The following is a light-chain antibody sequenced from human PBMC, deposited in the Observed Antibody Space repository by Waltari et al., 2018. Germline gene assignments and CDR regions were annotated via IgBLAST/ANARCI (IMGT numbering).Light chain of an antibody. CDR3: YSTDSSGLGV. J-gene: IGLJ1*01. CDR2: EDN. Sequence: SDELTQPPSVSVSPGQTARITCSGDALPKKYAHWYQQKSGQAPVVVLYEDNKRPSEIPDRFSVSSSGTMATLTISGAQVEDEADYYCYSTDSSGLGVFGTGTKVTVL. V-gene: IGLV3-10*01. CDR1: ALPKKY.